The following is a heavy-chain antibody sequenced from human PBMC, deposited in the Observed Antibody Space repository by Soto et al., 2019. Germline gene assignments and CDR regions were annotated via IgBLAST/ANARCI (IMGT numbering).Heavy chain of an antibody. CDR2: IYSGGST. CDR1: GFTVSSNY. V-gene: IGHV3-66*01. J-gene: IGHJ6*03. Sequence: GGSLRLSCAASGFTVSSNYMSWVRQAPGKGLEWVSVIYSGGSTYYADSVKGRFTISRDNSKNTLYLQMNSLRAEDTAVYYCARLFQEPAAISRNYYYYYMDVWGKGTTVTVSS. CDR3: ARLFQEPAAISRNYYYYYMDV. D-gene: IGHD2-2*01.